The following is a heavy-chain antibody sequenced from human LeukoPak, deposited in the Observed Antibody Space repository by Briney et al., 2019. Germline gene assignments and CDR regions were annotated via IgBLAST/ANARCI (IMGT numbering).Heavy chain of an antibody. J-gene: IGHJ4*02. CDR3: ARDFIRTPTTG. V-gene: IGHV1-46*01. CDR2: INPSGGST. CDR1: GYTFTSYY. Sequence: ASVKVSCKASGYTFTSYYMHWVRQAPGQGLEWMGIINPSGGSTSYAQKFQGRVTMTRDTSTSTVYMEPSSLRSEDTAVYYCARDFIRTPTTGWGQGTLVTVSS. D-gene: IGHD1-14*01.